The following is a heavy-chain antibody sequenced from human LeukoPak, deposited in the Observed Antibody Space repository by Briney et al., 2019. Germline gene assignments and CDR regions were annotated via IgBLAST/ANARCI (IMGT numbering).Heavy chain of an antibody. D-gene: IGHD4-17*01. Sequence: GGSLRLSCAASGFTFSNAWMNWVRQAPGKGLEWVSSISSSATYIYYADSVRGRFTISRDDAKNSLFLHMNSLRAEDTAVYYCATWDDYGDYVAFEYWGQGTLVTVSS. CDR3: ATWDDYGDYVAFEY. V-gene: IGHV3-21*01. J-gene: IGHJ4*02. CDR2: ISSSATYI. CDR1: GFTFSNAW.